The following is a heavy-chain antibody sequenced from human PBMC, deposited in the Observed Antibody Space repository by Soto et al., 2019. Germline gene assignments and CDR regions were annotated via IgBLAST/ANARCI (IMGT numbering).Heavy chain of an antibody. CDR2: ISSSSSYI. J-gene: IGHJ6*02. CDR3: ASSDSSYYYYYGMDV. Sequence: KPGGSLRLSCAASGFTFSSYSMNWFRQAPGKGLEWVSSISSSSSYIYYADSVKGRFTISRDNAKNSLYLQMNSLRAENTAVYYCASSDSSYYYYYGMDVWGQGTTVTVSS. V-gene: IGHV3-21*01. D-gene: IGHD4-4*01. CDR1: GFTFSSYS.